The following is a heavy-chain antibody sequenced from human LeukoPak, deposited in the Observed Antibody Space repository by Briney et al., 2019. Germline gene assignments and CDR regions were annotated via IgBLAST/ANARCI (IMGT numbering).Heavy chain of an antibody. CDR3: VKAPNPRWLQFGVAFDI. V-gene: IGHV3-64D*06. D-gene: IGHD5-24*01. J-gene: IGHJ3*02. CDR2: ISSNGGST. Sequence: PGGSLRLSCAASGFSFSTQRMHWVRQAPGKGLEYVSAISSNGGSTYYADSVKGRFTISRDNSKNTLYLQMSSLRAEDTAVYYCVKAPNPRWLQFGVAFDIWGQGTMVTVSS. CDR1: GFSFSTQR.